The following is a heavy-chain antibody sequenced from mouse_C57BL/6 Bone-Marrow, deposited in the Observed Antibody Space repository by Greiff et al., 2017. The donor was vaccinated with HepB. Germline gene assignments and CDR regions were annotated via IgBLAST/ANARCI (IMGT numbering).Heavy chain of an antibody. D-gene: IGHD1-1*01. J-gene: IGHJ4*01. V-gene: IGHV1-69*01. CDR1: GYTFTSYW. CDR2: IDPSDSYT. CDR3: ARGDPFITTTYYYAMDY. Sequence: VQLQQSGAELVMPGASVKLSCKASGYTFTSYWMHWVKQRPGQGLEWIGEIDPSDSYTNYNQKFKGKSTLTVDKSSSTAYMQLSSLTSEDSAVYYCARGDPFITTTYYYAMDYWGQGTSVTVSS.